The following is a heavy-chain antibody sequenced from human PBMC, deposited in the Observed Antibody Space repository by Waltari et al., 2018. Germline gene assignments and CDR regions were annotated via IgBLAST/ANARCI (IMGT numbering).Heavy chain of an antibody. J-gene: IGHJ4*02. V-gene: IGHV4-38-2*01. D-gene: IGHD4-17*01. Sequence: QVQLQESGPGLVKPSETLSLTCAVSGYSISSGYYWGWIRQPPGKGLEWIGSIYHSGRTYYNPSRKSLVTRSVDTSKNQFSLKLSSVTAADTAVYYCARFLHDYGDYGASGYFDYWGQGTLVTVSS. CDR3: ARFLHDYGDYGASGYFDY. CDR2: IYHSGRT. CDR1: GYSISSGYY.